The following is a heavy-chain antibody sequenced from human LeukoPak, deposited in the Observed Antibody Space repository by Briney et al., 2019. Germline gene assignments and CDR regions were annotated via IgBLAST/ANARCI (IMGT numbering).Heavy chain of an antibody. D-gene: IGHD3-22*01. CDR2: INHSGST. CDR3: ARPSYDSSGYYVYWYFDL. CDR1: GGSFSGYY. V-gene: IGHV4-34*01. Sequence: SETLSLTCAVYGGSFSGYYWSWIRQPPGKGLEWIGEINHSGSTNYNPSLKSRVTISVDTSKNQFSLKLSSVTAADTAVYYCARPSYDSSGYYVYWYFDLWGRGTLVTVSS. J-gene: IGHJ2*01.